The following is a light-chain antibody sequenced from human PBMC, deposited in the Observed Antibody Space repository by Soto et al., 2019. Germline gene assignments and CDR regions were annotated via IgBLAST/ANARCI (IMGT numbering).Light chain of an antibody. CDR2: AAS. CDR1: QSINNW. V-gene: IGKV1-5*01. Sequence: DIQMTQSPSTLSASVGDRVTITCRASQSINNWLAWYQQKPGKAPKLLMHAASTLQSGVPSRFSGSGSGTEFTLTISSLQPEDFATYYCQQLKSYPQPFGQGTKVDIK. CDR3: QQLKSYPQP. J-gene: IGKJ1*01.